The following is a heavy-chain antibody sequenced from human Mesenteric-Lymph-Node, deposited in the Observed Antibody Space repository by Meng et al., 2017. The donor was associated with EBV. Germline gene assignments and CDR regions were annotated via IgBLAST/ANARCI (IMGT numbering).Heavy chain of an antibody. CDR3: ARGLAYGDYGVDY. J-gene: IGHJ4*02. CDR2: INTNTGNS. CDR1: GYNFNTYA. D-gene: IGHD4-17*01. V-gene: IGHV7-4-1*02. Sequence: QVQMVQPGSELEKPGAPWKVSCKASGYNFNTYAMNWVRQAPGQGLEWVGWINTNTGNSMYAQGFRGRFVFSLDTSVSTAYLQISSLESEDSAVYYCARGLAYGDYGVDYWGQGTLVTVSS.